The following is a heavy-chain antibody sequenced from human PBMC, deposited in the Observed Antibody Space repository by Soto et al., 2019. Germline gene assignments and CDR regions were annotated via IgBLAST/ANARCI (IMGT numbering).Heavy chain of an antibody. Sequence: SVKVSCKASGGTFSSYAISWVRQAPGQGLEWMGGIIPIFGTANYAQKFQGRVTITADESTSTAYMELSSLRSEDTAVYYCARDHYDSSGYYPNWFDPWGQGTLVTVSS. D-gene: IGHD3-22*01. CDR2: IIPIFGTA. V-gene: IGHV1-69*13. CDR3: ARDHYDSSGYYPNWFDP. J-gene: IGHJ5*02. CDR1: GGTFSSYA.